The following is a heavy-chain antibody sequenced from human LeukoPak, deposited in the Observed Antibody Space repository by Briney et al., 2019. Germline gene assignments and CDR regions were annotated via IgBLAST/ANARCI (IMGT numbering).Heavy chain of an antibody. CDR3: ARPRKSSSIEAFDI. CDR1: GYTFTSYG. V-gene: IGHV1-69*13. Sequence: SVKVSCKASGYTFTSYGISWVRQAPGQGLEWMGGIIPIFGTANYAQKFQGRVTITADESTSTAYMELSSLRSEDTAVYYCARPRKSSSIEAFDIWGQGTMVTVSS. J-gene: IGHJ3*02. D-gene: IGHD2-2*01. CDR2: IIPIFGTA.